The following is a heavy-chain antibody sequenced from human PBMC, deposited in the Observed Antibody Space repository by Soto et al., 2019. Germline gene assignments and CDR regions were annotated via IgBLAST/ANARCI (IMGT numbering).Heavy chain of an antibody. CDR2: IYYSGST. V-gene: IGHV4-31*03. J-gene: IGHJ4*02. CDR1: GGSISSGGYY. CDR3: ARGVVLRFLERKPNYFDY. Sequence: SETLSLTCTVSGGSISSGGYYWSWIRQHPGKGLEWIGYIYYSGSTYYNPSLKSRVTISIDTSKNQFSLKLSSVTAADTAVYYCARGVVLRFLERKPNYFDYWGQGTLVTVSS. D-gene: IGHD3-3*01.